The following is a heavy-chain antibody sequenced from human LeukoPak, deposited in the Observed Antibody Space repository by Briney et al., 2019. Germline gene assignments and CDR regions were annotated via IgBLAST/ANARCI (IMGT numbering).Heavy chain of an antibody. Sequence: SETLSLTCTVSGGSISSSSYYWGWIRQPPGKGLEWIGSIYYSGSTYYNPSLKSRVTISVDTSKNQFSLKLSSVTAADTAVYYCARQAGTLLDCIDYWGQGTLVTVSS. CDR3: ARQAGTLLDCIDY. D-gene: IGHD3/OR15-3a*01. CDR2: IYYSGST. CDR1: GGSISSSSYY. J-gene: IGHJ4*02. V-gene: IGHV4-39*01.